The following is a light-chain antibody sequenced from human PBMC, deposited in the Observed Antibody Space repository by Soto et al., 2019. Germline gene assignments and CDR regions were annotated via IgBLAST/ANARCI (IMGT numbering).Light chain of an antibody. CDR1: SSDVGGYNY. Sequence: ALTQPASVSGSPGQSITIPCTGTSSDVGGYNYVSWYQLHPGKAPKLMIYEVSDRPSGVSNRFSGSKSGNTASLTISGLQAEDEADYYCSSYTISSTYVFGTGTKVTVL. V-gene: IGLV2-14*01. CDR3: SSYTISSTYV. J-gene: IGLJ1*01. CDR2: EVS.